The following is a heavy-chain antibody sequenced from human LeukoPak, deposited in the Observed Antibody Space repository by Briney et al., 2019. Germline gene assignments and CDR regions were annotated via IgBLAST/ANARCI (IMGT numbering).Heavy chain of an antibody. Sequence: ASVTVSCKASGYTFTRYSTHWVRQAPGQRLEWMGWINAGDGDTKYSQNLQDRVTITRDTSANTVYMQLSSLRSEDTAVYYCTRPYKEQLDFDHWGQGTLVTVSS. CDR3: TRPYKEQLDFDH. D-gene: IGHD1-1*01. J-gene: IGHJ4*02. V-gene: IGHV1-3*01. CDR2: INAGDGDT. CDR1: GYTFTRYS.